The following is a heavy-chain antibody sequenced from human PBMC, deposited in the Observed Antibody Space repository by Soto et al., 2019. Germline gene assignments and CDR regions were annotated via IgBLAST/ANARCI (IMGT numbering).Heavy chain of an antibody. J-gene: IGHJ5*02. CDR3: ARRNNVGWFDP. CDR1: GGSISSYH. Sequence: QVQLQESGPGLVKPSETLSLTCTVSGGSISSYHWTWIRQPPGKGLEWIGYIYYSGSTNYNPSLKSRVTISVDTSKNQSSLKLSSVTAADTAVYYCARRNNVGWFDPWGQGTLVTVSS. V-gene: IGHV4-59*08. CDR2: IYYSGST. D-gene: IGHD1-20*01.